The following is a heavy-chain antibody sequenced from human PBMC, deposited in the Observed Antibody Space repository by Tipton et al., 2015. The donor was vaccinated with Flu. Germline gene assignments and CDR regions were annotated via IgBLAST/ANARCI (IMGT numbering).Heavy chain of an antibody. CDR3: ARDLWNDRRAYYYYGVDV. J-gene: IGHJ6*02. CDR2: VYYTGST. D-gene: IGHD1-1*01. V-gene: IGHV4-59*01. CDR1: GDSISYYY. Sequence: TLSLTCSVSGDSISYYYWNWIRQPPGKRLEWIGFVYYTGSTAYNPSLRSRVTISVDRSKNQFSLKLTSLTAADTAVYYCARDLWNDRRAYYYYGVDVWGQGTTVTVSS.